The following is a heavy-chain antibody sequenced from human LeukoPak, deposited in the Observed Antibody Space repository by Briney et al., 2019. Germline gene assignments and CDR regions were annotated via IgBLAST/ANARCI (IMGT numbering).Heavy chain of an antibody. J-gene: IGHJ4*02. CDR2: ISGSGGST. CDR1: GFTFSSYA. CDR3: AKDSSCSSTSCYLGY. V-gene: IGHV3-23*01. Sequence: GGSLRLSCAASGFTFSSYAMSWVRQAPGKGLEWVSAISGSGGSTYYADSVKGRFTISRDNSKNTLYLQMNSLRAEDTAVYYCAKDSSCSSTSCYLGYWGQGTLVTVSS. D-gene: IGHD2-2*01.